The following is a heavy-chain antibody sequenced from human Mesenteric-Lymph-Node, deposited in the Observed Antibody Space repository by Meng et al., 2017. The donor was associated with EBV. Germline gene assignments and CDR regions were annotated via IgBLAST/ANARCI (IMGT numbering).Heavy chain of an antibody. CDR3: ARVGQWLPIDY. D-gene: IGHD6-19*01. J-gene: IGHJ4*02. CDR2: INHSGST. CDR1: GGSFRCYY. Sequence: QLRLQQSGAGLLKASETLSLTHAVYGGSFRCYYWSWIRQPPGKGLEWIGEINHSGSTNYNPSLKSRVTISVDKSKNQFSLNLSSVTAADTAVYYCARVGQWLPIDYWGQGTLVTVSS. V-gene: IGHV4-34*01.